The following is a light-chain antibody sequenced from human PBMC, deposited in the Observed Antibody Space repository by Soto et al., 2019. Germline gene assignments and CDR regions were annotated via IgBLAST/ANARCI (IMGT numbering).Light chain of an antibody. CDR1: SSNIGNNY. J-gene: IGLJ2*01. CDR3: GTWDSSLSGVV. V-gene: IGLV1-51*01. Sequence: QAVVTQPPSVSAAPGQKVTISCSGSSSNIGNNYVSWYQQLPGTAPKLLIYDNNKRPSGIPDRFSGSKSGTSATLGITGLQTGDEADYYCGTWDSSLSGVVFGGGTKLTVL. CDR2: DNN.